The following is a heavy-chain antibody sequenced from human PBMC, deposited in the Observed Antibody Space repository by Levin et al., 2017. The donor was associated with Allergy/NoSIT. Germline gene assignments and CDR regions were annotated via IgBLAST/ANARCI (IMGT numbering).Heavy chain of an antibody. CDR2: IIPIFGTA. Sequence: ASVKVSCKASGGTFSSYAISWVRQAPGQGLEWMGGIIPIFGTANYAQKFQGRVTITADKSTSTAYMELSSLRSEDTAVYYCARGGHSSGWYDFPRRGGRPYYFDYWGQGTLVTVSS. CDR3: ARGGHSSGWYDFPRRGGRPYYFDY. D-gene: IGHD6-19*01. V-gene: IGHV1-69*06. CDR1: GGTFSSYA. J-gene: IGHJ4*02.